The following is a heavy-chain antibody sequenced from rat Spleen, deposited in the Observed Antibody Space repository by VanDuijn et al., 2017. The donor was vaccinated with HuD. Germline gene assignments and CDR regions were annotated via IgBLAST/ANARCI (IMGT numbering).Heavy chain of an antibody. CDR2: ISPRGGGT. D-gene: IGHD4-3*01. CDR1: GFIFNNYD. CDR3: ARQDTSGYSNWFTY. Sequence: EVQLVESGGGLVQPGGSLQVSCAASGFIFNNYDMAWVRQTPTKGLEWVASISPRGGGTYYRDSVKGRFTVSRDNTRSTQFLQMDSLRSEDTATYYCARQDTSGYSNWFTYWGQGTLVTVSS. J-gene: IGHJ3*01. V-gene: IGHV5S13*01.